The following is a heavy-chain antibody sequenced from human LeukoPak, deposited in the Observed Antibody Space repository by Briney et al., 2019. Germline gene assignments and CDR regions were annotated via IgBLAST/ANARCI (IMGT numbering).Heavy chain of an antibody. J-gene: IGHJ4*02. CDR3: ARRDSGFEFFDY. V-gene: IGHV5-51*01. Sequence: GESLKIPCKGSGYSFTNYWIGWVRQMPGQGLEWMGIIYPGDSDTRYSPSFRGQVTISADKFLSTAFLQWSSLEASDNAMYYCARRDSGFEFFDYWGQGTLVTVSS. CDR2: IYPGDSDT. D-gene: IGHD5-12*01. CDR1: GYSFTNYW.